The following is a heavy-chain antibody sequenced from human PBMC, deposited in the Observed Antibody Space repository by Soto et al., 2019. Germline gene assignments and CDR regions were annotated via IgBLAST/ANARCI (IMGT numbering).Heavy chain of an antibody. V-gene: IGHV1-69*08. J-gene: IGHJ4*02. CDR2: IIPILGIA. CDR1: GGTFSSYT. CDR3: ARDMVAAAGRALDY. D-gene: IGHD6-13*01. Sequence: QVQLVQSGAEVKKPGSSVKVSCKASGGTFSSYTISWVRQAPGQGLEWMGRIIPILGIANYAQKFQGRVTITAEKFTSTAYMELSSLRSEDTAVYYCARDMVAAAGRALDYWGQGTLVTVSS.